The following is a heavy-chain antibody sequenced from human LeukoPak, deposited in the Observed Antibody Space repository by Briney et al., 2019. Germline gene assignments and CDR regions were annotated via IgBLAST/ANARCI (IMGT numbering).Heavy chain of an antibody. CDR2: IYYSGST. V-gene: IGHV4-61*05. D-gene: IGHD3-9*01. CDR1: GGSISSSSYY. J-gene: IGHJ4*02. Sequence: SETLSLTCTVSGGSISSSSYYWGWIRQPPGKGLEWIGNIYYSGSTNYNPSLKSRVTISVDTSKNQFSLKLSSVTAADTAVYYCARLPDILTGYYDFDYWGQGTLVTVSS. CDR3: ARLPDILTGYYDFDY.